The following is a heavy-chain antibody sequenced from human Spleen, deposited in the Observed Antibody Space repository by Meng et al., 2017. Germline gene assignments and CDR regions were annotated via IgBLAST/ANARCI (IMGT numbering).Heavy chain of an antibody. V-gene: IGHV4-39*07. J-gene: IGHJ4*02. CDR2: IYYSGST. Sequence: SETLSLTCTVSGGSISSTSYYWDWIRQPPGKGLEYIGSIYYSGSTYYNPSLRSRVTISIDTPKNQFSLKLNSLTAADTAVYYCTRGESGSHAYWGQGTLVTVSS. CDR3: TRGESGSHAY. CDR1: GGSISSTSYY. D-gene: IGHD3-10*01.